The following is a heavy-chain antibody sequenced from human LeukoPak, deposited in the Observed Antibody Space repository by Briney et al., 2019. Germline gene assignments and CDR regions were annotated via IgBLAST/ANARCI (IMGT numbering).Heavy chain of an antibody. CDR2: IHSGGST. D-gene: IGHD3-10*01. J-gene: IGHJ4*02. Sequence: SETLSLTCTVAGGSISSYYWSWIRQPAEKGLEYIGRIHSGGSTNYNPSLMGRVTMSVDTPKNQVTLRLTSVTAADTAVYYCARVVAMIRGVRSDPYYFDYWGQGTLVTVSS. V-gene: IGHV4-4*07. CDR1: GGSISSYY. CDR3: ARVVAMIRGVRSDPYYFDY.